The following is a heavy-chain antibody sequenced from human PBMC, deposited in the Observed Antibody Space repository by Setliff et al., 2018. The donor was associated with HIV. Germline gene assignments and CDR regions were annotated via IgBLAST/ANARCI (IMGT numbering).Heavy chain of an antibody. CDR1: GGSFGDYH. J-gene: IGHJ5*02. CDR2: IFRSGTT. Sequence: SETLSLTCTLSGGSFGDYHWSWIRQPAGRGLEWIGSIFRSGTTDYKLSLKGRVTISIDTSRNQFSLKLTSVTAEDTAVYYCARDRHYSGLGSYGPWGPGTLVTVSS. D-gene: IGHD3-10*01. CDR3: ARDRHYSGLGSYGP. V-gene: IGHV4-4*07.